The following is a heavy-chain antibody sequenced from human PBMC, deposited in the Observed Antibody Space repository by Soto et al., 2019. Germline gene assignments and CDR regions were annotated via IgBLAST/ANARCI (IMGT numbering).Heavy chain of an antibody. CDR2: ISASGDRT. Sequence: PGGSLRLSCVDSGFTFRNYAMYWVRQAPGKGLEWVSAISASGDRTCYADSVKGRFTISRDNSENTSYLQINSLRAEDTAVYYCAHLMVALDSWGKGTRVTSPQ. V-gene: IGHV3-23*01. CDR1: GFTFRNYA. J-gene: IGHJ4*02. D-gene: IGHD2-15*01. CDR3: AHLMVALDS.